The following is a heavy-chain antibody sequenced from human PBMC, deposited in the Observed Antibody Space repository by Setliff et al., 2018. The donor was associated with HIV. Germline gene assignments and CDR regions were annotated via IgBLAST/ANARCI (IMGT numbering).Heavy chain of an antibody. V-gene: IGHV4-38-2*02. Sequence: SETLSLTCAVSGYSISSGYYWGWIRQPPGKGLEWIGSIYHSGSTYYNPSLKSRVTISVDTSKNQFSLKLSSVTPADTAVYYCARDHIVATIRDYYYGMDVWGQGTTVTVSS. CDR1: GYSISSGYY. D-gene: IGHD5-12*01. CDR2: IYHSGST. J-gene: IGHJ6*02. CDR3: ARDHIVATIRDYYYGMDV.